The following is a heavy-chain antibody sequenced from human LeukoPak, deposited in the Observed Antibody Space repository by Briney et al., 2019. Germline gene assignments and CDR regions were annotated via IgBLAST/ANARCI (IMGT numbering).Heavy chain of an antibody. CDR3: ARSGPEQWGSNFYFYMDV. V-gene: IGHV3-74*01. CDR2: IGTDGTDT. D-gene: IGHD1-26*01. Sequence: GGSLRLSCAVSGFTFNTYFMHWVRQSPGKGLVWVSHIGTDGTDTAYADSVKGRFTISRDNAKDTLYLQMHSLRAEDTAVYYCARSGPEQWGSNFYFYMDVWGKGTTLTVSS. CDR1: GFTFNTYF. J-gene: IGHJ6*03.